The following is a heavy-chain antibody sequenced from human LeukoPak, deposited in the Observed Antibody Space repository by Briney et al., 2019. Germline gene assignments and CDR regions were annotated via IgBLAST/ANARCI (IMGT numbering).Heavy chain of an antibody. CDR2: ISAYNGNT. V-gene: IGHV1-18*01. D-gene: IGHD3-3*01. CDR1: GYTFTSYG. J-gene: IGHJ6*03. Sequence: ASVKVSCKASGYTFTSYGISWVRQAPGQGLEWMGWISAYNGNTNYAQKLQGRVTMTIDTSTSTAYMELRSLRSDDTAVYYCARYDFWSGLPPCYMDVWGKGTTVTVSS. CDR3: ARYDFWSGLPPCYMDV.